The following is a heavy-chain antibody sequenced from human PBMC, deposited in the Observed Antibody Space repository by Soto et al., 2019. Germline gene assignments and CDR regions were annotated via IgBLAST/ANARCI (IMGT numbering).Heavy chain of an antibody. Sequence: GGSLRLSCAASGFTFSSDAMSSVRQAPGKGLEWVSAISGSGGSTYYADSVKGRFTISRDNSKNTLYLQMNSLRAEDTAVYYCAKDGGDDTLPHFFDYWGQGTLVTVSS. CDR2: ISGSGGST. CDR1: GFTFSSDA. CDR3: AKDGGDDTLPHFFDY. V-gene: IGHV3-23*01. D-gene: IGHD4-17*01. J-gene: IGHJ4*02.